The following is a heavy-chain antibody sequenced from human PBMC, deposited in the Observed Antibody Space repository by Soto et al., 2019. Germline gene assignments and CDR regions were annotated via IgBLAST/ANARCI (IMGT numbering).Heavy chain of an antibody. CDR3: ASGRAVAGTVLDY. Sequence: PGESLKISCAASGFTFSSYAMHWVRQAPGKGLEWVAVISYDGSNKYYADSVKGRFTISRDNSKNTLYLQMNSLRAEDTAVYYCASGRAVAGTVLDYWGQGTLVTVSS. V-gene: IGHV3-30-3*01. CDR1: GFTFSSYA. D-gene: IGHD6-19*01. J-gene: IGHJ4*02. CDR2: ISYDGSNK.